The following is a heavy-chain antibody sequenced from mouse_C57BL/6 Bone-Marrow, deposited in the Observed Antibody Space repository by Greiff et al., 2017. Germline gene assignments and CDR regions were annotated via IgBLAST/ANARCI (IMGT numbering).Heavy chain of an antibody. CDR1: GFTFSSYG. CDR2: ISSGGSYT. J-gene: IGHJ2*01. Sequence: EVMLVESGGDLVKPGGSLKLSCAASGFTFSSYGMSWVRQTPDKRLEWVATISSGGSYTYYPDSVKGRFTISRDNAKNTLYLQMSSLKSEDTAMYYCARLYDCYSFDYWGQGTTLTVSS. V-gene: IGHV5-6*02. D-gene: IGHD2-3*01. CDR3: ARLYDCYSFDY.